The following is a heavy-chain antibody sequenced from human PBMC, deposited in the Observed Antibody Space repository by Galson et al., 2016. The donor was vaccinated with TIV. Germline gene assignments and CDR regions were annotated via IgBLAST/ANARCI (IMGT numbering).Heavy chain of an antibody. D-gene: IGHD3-22*01. CDR2: ISGDSGNT. CDR3: ARDRGSMTMILVVDYYYGMDV. V-gene: IGHV1-18*01. J-gene: IGHJ6*02. CDR1: GYTFNKYG. Sequence: SVKVSCKASGYTFNKYGVSWVRQAPGQGLEWMGWISGDSGNTDYARKFQGRVIMTADTSTGTAFLEVRSLTSDDTAVYYCARDRGSMTMILVVDYYYGMDVWGQGTTVTV.